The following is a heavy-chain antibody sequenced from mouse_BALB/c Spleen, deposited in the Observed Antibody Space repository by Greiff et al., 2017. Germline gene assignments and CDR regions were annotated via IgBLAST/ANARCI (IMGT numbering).Heavy chain of an antibody. CDR2: ISDGGSYT. D-gene: IGHD1-1*01. V-gene: IGHV5-4*02. CDR1: GFTFSDYY. CDR3: ARDGGSSYYAMDY. Sequence: EVKLVESGGGLVKPGGSLKLSCAASGFTFSDYYMYWVRQTPEKRLEWVATISDGGSYTYYPDSVKGRFTISRDNAKNNLYLQMSSLKSEDTAMYYCARDGGSSYYAMDYWGQGTSVTVSS. J-gene: IGHJ4*01.